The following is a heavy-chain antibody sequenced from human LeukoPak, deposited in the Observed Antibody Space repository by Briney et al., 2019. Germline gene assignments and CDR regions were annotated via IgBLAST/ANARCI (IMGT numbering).Heavy chain of an antibody. CDR1: GFTLSTKW. Sequence: PGGSLRVPCAASGFTLSTKWTSWVRQAPGKGLEWLSHISPSSTYTNFADSVKGRFTISRDNANYALYVQRNRLRAEDTAVYYCARGHYDMDLWGQGTTVTVSS. J-gene: IGHJ6*02. CDR2: ISPSSTYT. V-gene: IGHV3-11*06. CDR3: ARGHYDMDL.